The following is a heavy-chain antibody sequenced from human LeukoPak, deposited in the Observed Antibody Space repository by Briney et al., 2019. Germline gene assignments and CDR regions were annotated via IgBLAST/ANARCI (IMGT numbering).Heavy chain of an antibody. J-gene: IGHJ6*02. CDR3: AGYDGSGRGGYYYYGMDV. CDR2: INPNSGGT. D-gene: IGHD3-10*01. V-gene: IGHV1-2*02. CDR1: GYTFTGYY. Sequence: GALVKVSCKASGYTFTGYYMHWVRQAPGQGLEWMGWINPNSGGTNYAQKFQGRVTMTRDTSISTAYMELSRLRSDDTAVYYCAGYDGSGRGGYYYYGMDVWGQGTTVTVSS.